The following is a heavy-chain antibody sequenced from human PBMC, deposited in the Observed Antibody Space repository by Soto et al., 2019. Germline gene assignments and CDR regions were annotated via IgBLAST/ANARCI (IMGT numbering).Heavy chain of an antibody. V-gene: IGHV4-34*01. D-gene: IGHD3-16*02. Sequence: SETLSLTCAVYGGSFSGYYWSWIRQPPGKGLEWIGEINHSGSTNYNPSLKSRVTISVDTSKNQFSLKLSSVTAADTAVYYCARAVITFGGVIVIRGPFDPWGQGTLVTVSS. CDR2: INHSGST. CDR1: GGSFSGYY. J-gene: IGHJ5*02. CDR3: ARAVITFGGVIVIRGPFDP.